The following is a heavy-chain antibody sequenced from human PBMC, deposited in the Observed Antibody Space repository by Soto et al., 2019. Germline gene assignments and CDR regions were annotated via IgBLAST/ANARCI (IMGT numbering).Heavy chain of an antibody. CDR1: GFTFTTYA. CDR3: AKYPEHSVYDGSYFDS. V-gene: IGHV3-23*01. Sequence: EVQLLESGGDLVQPGGSLRLSCAASGFTFTTYAMSWVRQAPGKGLEWVSGISGTGGTSYYAGSVKGRFTISRDSSKSILYLQMNSLRAEDTAVYYCAKYPEHSVYDGSYFDSWGQGTLVTVSS. J-gene: IGHJ4*02. CDR2: ISGTGGTS. D-gene: IGHD3-22*01.